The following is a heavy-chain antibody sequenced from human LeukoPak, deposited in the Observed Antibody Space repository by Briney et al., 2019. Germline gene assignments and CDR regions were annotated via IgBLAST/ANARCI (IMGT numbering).Heavy chain of an antibody. V-gene: IGHV1-2*02. CDR1: GYTFTGYY. CDR3: ARGGSRLMNWFDP. D-gene: IGHD3-16*01. CDR2: INPNSGGT. J-gene: IGHJ5*02. Sequence: ASVKVSCKASGYTFTGYYMHWVRQAPGQGLEWMGWINPNSGGTNSAQKFQGRVTMTRDTSISTAYMELSRLRSDDTAVYYCARGGSRLMNWFDPWGQGTLVTVSS.